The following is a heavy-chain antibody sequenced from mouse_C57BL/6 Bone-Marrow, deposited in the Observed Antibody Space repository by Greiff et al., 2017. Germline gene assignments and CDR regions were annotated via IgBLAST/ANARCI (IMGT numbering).Heavy chain of an antibody. Sequence: QVQLQQSGAELVRPGASVTLSCKASGYTFTDYEMHWVKQTPVHGLEWIGAIDPETGGTAYNQKFKGKAILTADTSSSTAYMELRSLTSEDSAVYDCTRPGSSFYYFDYWGQGTTLTVSS. J-gene: IGHJ2*01. D-gene: IGHD1-1*01. V-gene: IGHV1-15*01. CDR2: IDPETGGT. CDR1: GYTFTDYE. CDR3: TRPGSSFYYFDY.